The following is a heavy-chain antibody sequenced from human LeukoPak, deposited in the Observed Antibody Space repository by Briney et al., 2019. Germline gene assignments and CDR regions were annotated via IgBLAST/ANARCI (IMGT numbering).Heavy chain of an antibody. J-gene: IGHJ5*02. CDR3: ARDYANSGGLGTNWFDP. CDR2: IYYSGST. CDR1: GGSISSHY. V-gene: IGHV4-59*11. D-gene: IGHD7-27*01. Sequence: PSETLSLTCTVSGGSISSHYWSWIRQPPGKGLEGIGYIYYSGSTNYNPSLKSRVTISVDTSKNQFSLKLSSVTAADTAVYYCARDYANSGGLGTNWFDPWGQGTLVTVSS.